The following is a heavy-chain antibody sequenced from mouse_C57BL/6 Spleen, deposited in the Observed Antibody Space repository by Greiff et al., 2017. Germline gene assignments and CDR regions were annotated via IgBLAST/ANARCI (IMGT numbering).Heavy chain of an antibody. CDR2: IYPGDGDT. CDR3: AIGGYDHAMDY. J-gene: IGHJ4*01. CDR1: GYAFSSYW. D-gene: IGHD2-2*01. V-gene: IGHV1-80*01. Sequence: VQLQQSGAELVKPGASVKISCKASGYAFSSYWMNWVKQRPGKGLEWIGQIYPGDGDTNYNGKFKGKATLTADKSSSTAYMQLSSLTSEDSAVYFCAIGGYDHAMDYWGQGTSVTVSS.